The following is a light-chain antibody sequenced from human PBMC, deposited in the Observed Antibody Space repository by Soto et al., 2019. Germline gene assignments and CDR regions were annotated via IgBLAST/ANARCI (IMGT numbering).Light chain of an antibody. CDR2: KAS. CDR3: QQYAGFSGLP. J-gene: IGKJ4*01. V-gene: IGKV1-5*03. Sequence: DIQMTQSPSTLSGFVGDRVTITCRASQSISTWLAWYQQKSGKAPKLLIYKASSLETGVPSRFSGSGSGTEFTLTISSLQPDDLATYYCQQYAGFSGLPFGGGTQVEIK. CDR1: QSISTW.